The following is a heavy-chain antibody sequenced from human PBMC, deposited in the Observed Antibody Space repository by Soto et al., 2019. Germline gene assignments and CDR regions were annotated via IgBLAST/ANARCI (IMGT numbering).Heavy chain of an antibody. CDR3: AKCKGSDSGIADY. J-gene: IGHJ4*02. CDR1: GFTFSSYA. D-gene: IGHD2-15*01. CDR2: ISGSGGST. V-gene: IGHV3-23*01. Sequence: EVPLLESGGGLVQPGGSLRLSCAASGFTFSSYAMSWVRQAPGKGLEWVSAISGSGGSTYYADSVKGRFTISRDNSKNTLYLQMNSLRAEDTAVYYCAKCKGSDSGIADYWGQGTLVTVSS.